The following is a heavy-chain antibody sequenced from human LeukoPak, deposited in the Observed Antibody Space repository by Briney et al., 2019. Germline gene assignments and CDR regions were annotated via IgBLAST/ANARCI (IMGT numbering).Heavy chain of an antibody. CDR3: ARGAPYYYDSSGYYGVRFDP. V-gene: IGHV4-30-2*01. J-gene: IGHJ5*02. D-gene: IGHD3-22*01. CDR1: GGSISSGGYS. Sequence: SETLSLTCAVSGGSISSGGYSWSWIRQPPGKGLEWIGYIYHSGSTYYNPSLKSRVTISVDRSKNQFSLKLSSVTAADTAVYYCARGAPYYYDSSGYYGVRFDPWGQGTLVTVSS. CDR2: IYHSGST.